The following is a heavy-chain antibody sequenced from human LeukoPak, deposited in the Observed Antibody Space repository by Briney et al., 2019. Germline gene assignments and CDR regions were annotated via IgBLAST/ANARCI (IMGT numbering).Heavy chain of an antibody. CDR1: GGSISSYY. V-gene: IGHV4-59*01. D-gene: IGHD3-10*01. CDR2: IYYSGST. CDR3: ARDSGPEYYGSGSYYPY. Sequence: SETLSLTCAVSGGSISSYYWSWIRQPPGKGLEWIGYIYYSGSTNYNPSLKSRVTISVDTSKNQFSLKLSSVTAADTAVYYCARDSGPEYYGSGSYYPYWGQGTLVTVSS. J-gene: IGHJ4*02.